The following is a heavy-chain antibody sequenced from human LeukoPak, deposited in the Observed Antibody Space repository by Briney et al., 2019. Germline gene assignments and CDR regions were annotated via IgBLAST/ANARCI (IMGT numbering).Heavy chain of an antibody. J-gene: IGHJ4*02. D-gene: IGHD3-16*02. V-gene: IGHV4-31*01. Sequence: TSETLSLTCTVSGGSISSGGYYWSWIRQHPGKGLEWIGYIYYSGSTYYNPSLKSPVTISVDTSKNQFSLKLSSVTAADTVVYYCARASAYYDYVWGSYRPSHFDYWGQGTLVTVSS. CDR3: ARASAYYDYVWGSYRPSHFDY. CDR2: IYYSGST. CDR1: GGSISSGGYY.